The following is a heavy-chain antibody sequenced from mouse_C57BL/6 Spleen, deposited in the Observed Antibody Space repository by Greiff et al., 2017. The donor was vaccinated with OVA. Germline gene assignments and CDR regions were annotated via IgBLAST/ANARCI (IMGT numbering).Heavy chain of an antibody. J-gene: IGHJ3*01. CDR2: IYPGSGST. V-gene: IGHV1-55*01. CDR3: ARFEVDVAWFAY. D-gene: IGHD2-3*01. CDR1: GYTFTSYW. Sequence: VQLQQPGAELVKPGASVKMSCKASGYTFTSYWITWVKQRPGQGLEWIGDIYPGSGSTNYNEKFKSKATLTVDTSSSTAYMQLSSLTSEDSAVYYCARFEVDVAWFAYWGQGTLVTVSA.